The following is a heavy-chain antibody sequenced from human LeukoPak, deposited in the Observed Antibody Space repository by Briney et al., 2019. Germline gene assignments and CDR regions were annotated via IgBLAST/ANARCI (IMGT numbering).Heavy chain of an antibody. D-gene: IGHD2-2*02. Sequence: SETLSLTCTVSDGSISSSSYYWGWIRQPPGKGLEWIGTIYYSGSTYYSPSLKSRVAISVDTSKNQFSLKLSSVTAADTAVYYCANYCSSSSCNIPRAFDIWGQGTMVTVSS. CDR2: IYYSGST. CDR1: DGSISSSSYY. J-gene: IGHJ3*02. CDR3: ANYCSSSSCNIPRAFDI. V-gene: IGHV4-39*01.